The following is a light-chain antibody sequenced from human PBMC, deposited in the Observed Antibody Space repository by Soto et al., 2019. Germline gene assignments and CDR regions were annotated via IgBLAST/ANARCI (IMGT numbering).Light chain of an antibody. V-gene: IGKV3-20*01. J-gene: IGKJ1*01. CDR1: QSVSSSY. CDR3: QQYGSSPWT. Sequence: EIVLTQSPGTLSLSPGERATLSCRASQSVSSSYLAWYQQKPGQAPRLLIYGASSRATGIPDRFSGSGSGTDFTLILSRLEPEDFLVYYCQQYGSSPWTFGQGTKLEIK. CDR2: GAS.